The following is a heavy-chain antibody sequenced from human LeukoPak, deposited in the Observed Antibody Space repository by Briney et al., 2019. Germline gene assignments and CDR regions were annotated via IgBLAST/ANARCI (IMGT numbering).Heavy chain of an antibody. V-gene: IGHV4-34*01. CDR2: INHSGST. CDR3: ARGAAAGFHRVDY. J-gene: IGHJ4*02. D-gene: IGHD6-13*01. Sequence: SSETLSLTCAVYGGSFSGYYWSWIRQPPGKGLEWIGEINHSGSTSYNPSLKSRVTISVDTSKNQFSLKLSSVTAADTAVYYCARGAAAGFHRVDYWGQGTLVTVSS. CDR1: GGSFSGYY.